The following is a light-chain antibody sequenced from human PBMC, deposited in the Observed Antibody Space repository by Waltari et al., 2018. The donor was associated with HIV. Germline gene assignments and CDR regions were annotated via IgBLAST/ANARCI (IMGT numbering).Light chain of an antibody. CDR1: QHLVPY. V-gene: IGKV1-39*01. J-gene: IGKJ3*01. CDR2: KTS. Sequence: PISPSPASLASSVGHIVTITCRASQHLVPYLSWYRQGPGKTPVLLIYKTSRLHTGVSSRFSGSGSGTEFTLTITDLQPEDFATYVCQQTYYVPFTFGPGTTVDV. CDR3: QQTYYVPFT.